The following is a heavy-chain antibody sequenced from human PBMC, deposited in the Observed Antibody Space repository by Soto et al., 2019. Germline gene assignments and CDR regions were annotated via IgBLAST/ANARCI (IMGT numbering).Heavy chain of an antibody. J-gene: IGHJ4*02. V-gene: IGHV1-69*01. CDR1: ADTFSSYA. CDR2: IIPFFNTP. Sequence: QVQLVQAGGEVKRPGSSVRVSCKASADTFSSYAISWVRQAPGQGLDWMGGIIPFFNTPNYAQKFQGRVTSTADESTSTAYMDLSSLRSEDTAMYYCAAESAYGGNPLAFLYWGQGTLVTVS. D-gene: IGHD2-21*01. CDR3: AAESAYGGNPLAFLY.